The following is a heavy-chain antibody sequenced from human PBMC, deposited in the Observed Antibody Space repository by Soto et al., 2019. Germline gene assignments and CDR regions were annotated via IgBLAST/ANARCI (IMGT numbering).Heavy chain of an antibody. CDR3: ARGQAVTPSYFDY. V-gene: IGHV3-48*02. CDR2: ISRSSSTI. J-gene: IGHJ4*02. Sequence: EVQLVESGGGLVQPGGSLRLSCAASGFTFSDYAMNWVRQAPGKGLEWVSFISRSSSTISYADSVKGRFAISRDIAKNSLYLQMNSLRDEDTAVYYCARGQAVTPSYFDYWGQGTLVTVSS. D-gene: IGHD4-17*01. CDR1: GFTFSDYA.